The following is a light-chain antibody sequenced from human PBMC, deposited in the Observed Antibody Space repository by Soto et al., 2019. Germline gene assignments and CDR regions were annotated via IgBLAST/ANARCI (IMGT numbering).Light chain of an antibody. Sequence: DRTQPASVSGSPGEAVTMFCTGTSTDIGYHTYVSWYQQHTGKAPELLIFEVSSRPSGISDRFSGSKSGNTASLTISGLQAEDEADYYCSSYSISDTPDVFGGGTKVTVL. CDR3: SSYSISDTPDV. CDR1: STDIGYHTY. J-gene: IGLJ1*01. CDR2: EVS. V-gene: IGLV2-14*01.